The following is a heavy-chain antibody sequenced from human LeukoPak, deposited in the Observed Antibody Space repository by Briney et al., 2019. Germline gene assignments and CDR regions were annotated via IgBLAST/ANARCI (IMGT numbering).Heavy chain of an antibody. Sequence: GASVQVSCKTSGFTFTDYYMYWVRQAPGQGLEWVGWINPDGGRRKSSQKFQGRLTMTTDNSNATAYMELTSLTSDDTAVYYCARPIGSRRSWENFLHWGQGTLVAVSS. CDR2: INPDGGRR. CDR1: GFTFTDYY. D-gene: IGHD1-26*01. J-gene: IGHJ1*01. V-gene: IGHV1-2*02. CDR3: ARPIGSRRSWENFLH.